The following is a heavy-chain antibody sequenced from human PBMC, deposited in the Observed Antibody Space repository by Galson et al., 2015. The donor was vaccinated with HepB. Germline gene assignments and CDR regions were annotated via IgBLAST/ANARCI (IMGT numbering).Heavy chain of an antibody. CDR1: GFTFSSYG. Sequence: SLRLSCAASGFTFSSYGMHWVRQAPGKGLEWVAVIWYDGSNKYYADSVKGRFTISRDNSKNTLYLQMNSLRAEDTAVYYCARDHGDIVVVPAAIKGPLYAFDIWGQGTMVTVSS. CDR3: ARDHGDIVVVPAAIKGPLYAFDI. CDR2: IWYDGSNK. D-gene: IGHD2-2*01. V-gene: IGHV3-33*01. J-gene: IGHJ3*02.